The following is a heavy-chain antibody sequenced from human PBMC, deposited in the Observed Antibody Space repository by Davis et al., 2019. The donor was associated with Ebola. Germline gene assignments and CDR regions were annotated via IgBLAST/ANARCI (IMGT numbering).Heavy chain of an antibody. D-gene: IGHD3-16*02. CDR3: TTNPGIVITFGGVIRYYGMDV. CDR1: GFTFTNAW. V-gene: IGHV3-15*01. Sequence: GESLKISCAASGFTFTNAWMSWVRQAPGKGLEWVGHIKSKTDGETTEYAAPLKGRFSITRDDSKNTLFLQMNSLKTEDTAVYYCTTNPGIVITFGGVIRYYGMDVWGQGTTVTVSS. J-gene: IGHJ6*02. CDR2: IKSKTDGETT.